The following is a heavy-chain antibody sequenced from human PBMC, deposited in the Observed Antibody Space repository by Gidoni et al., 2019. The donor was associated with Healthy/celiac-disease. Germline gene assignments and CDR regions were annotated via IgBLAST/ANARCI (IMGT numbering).Heavy chain of an antibody. CDR1: GGSISSGGYY. Sequence: QVQLQESGPGLVKPSQTLSLTCTVSGGSISSGGYYWSWIRQHPGKGLEWIGYIYYSGSTYYNPSLKSRVTISVDTSKNQFSLKLSSVTAADTAVYYCARDAAYCGGDCYTQNPRYYYGMDVWGQGTTVTVSS. CDR3: ARDAAYCGGDCYTQNPRYYYGMDV. D-gene: IGHD2-21*02. CDR2: IYYSGST. J-gene: IGHJ6*02. V-gene: IGHV4-31*03.